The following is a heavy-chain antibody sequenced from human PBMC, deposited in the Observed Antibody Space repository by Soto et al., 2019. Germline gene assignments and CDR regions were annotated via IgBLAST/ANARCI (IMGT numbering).Heavy chain of an antibody. CDR2: INHSGST. CDR1: GGSFSGYY. V-gene: IGHV4-34*01. D-gene: IGHD1-1*01. CDR3: ARAPNPDKGTWDWFDP. J-gene: IGHJ5*02. Sequence: SETLSLTCAVYGGSFSGYYWSWIRQPPGKGLEWIGEINHSGSTNYNPSLKSRVTISVDTSKNQFSLKLSSVTAADTAVYYCARAPNPDKGTWDWFDPWGQGTLVTVSS.